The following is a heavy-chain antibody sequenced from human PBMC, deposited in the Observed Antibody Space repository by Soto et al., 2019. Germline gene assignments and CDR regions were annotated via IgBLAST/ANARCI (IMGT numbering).Heavy chain of an antibody. V-gene: IGHV4-34*01. D-gene: IGHD3-22*01. J-gene: IGHJ5*02. Sequence: SETLSLTCAVYGVSFSGYYWIWIRQPPGKGLEWIGEINHSGSTNYNPSLKSRVTISVDTSKNQFSLKLSSVTAADTAVYYCARASNYYDSSGPFDPWGQGTLVTVSS. CDR3: ARASNYYDSSGPFDP. CDR1: GVSFSGYY. CDR2: INHSGST.